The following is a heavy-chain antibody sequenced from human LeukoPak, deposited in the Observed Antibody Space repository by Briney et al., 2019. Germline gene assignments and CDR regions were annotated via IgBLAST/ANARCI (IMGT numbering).Heavy chain of an antibody. V-gene: IGHV3-48*04. J-gene: IGHJ4*02. CDR3: ARDLSLYCSGGSCYSLNY. Sequence: GGSPRLSRAAPGFTLSSYSMNWVRQAPGQGLERVSYISSSCSTIYYADSVKGRFTISRDNAKNSLYLQMNSLRAEDTAVYYCARDLSLYCSGGSCYSLNYWGQGTLVTVSS. CDR2: ISSSCSTI. D-gene: IGHD2-15*01. CDR1: GFTLSSYS.